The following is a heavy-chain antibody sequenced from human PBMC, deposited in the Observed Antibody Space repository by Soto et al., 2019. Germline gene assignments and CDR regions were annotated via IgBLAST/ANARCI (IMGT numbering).Heavy chain of an antibody. CDR2: ISYDGSNE. CDR3: ARRATLTTSWYFDY. CDR1: GFSFSSYG. J-gene: IGHJ4*02. V-gene: IGHV3-30*03. D-gene: IGHD4-17*01. Sequence: GGSLRLSCAAFGFSFSSYGMHWVRQAPGKGLEWVAVISYDGSNEYYADSVKGRFTVSRDNSDNTLYLQMNSLRREDTAVYYCARRATLTTSWYFDYWGQGTQVTVSS.